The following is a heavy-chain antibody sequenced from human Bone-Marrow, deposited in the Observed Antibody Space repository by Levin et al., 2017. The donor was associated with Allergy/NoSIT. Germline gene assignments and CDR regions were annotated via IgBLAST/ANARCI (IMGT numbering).Heavy chain of an antibody. CDR1: GYTFTSYG. Sequence: ASVKVSCKASGYTFTSYGISWVRQAPGQGLEWMGWISAYNGNTNYAQKLQGRVTMTTDTSTSTAYMELRSLRSDDTAVYYCARDPRFKGDYGGNSFDKPFDYWGQGTLVTVSS. CDR2: ISAYNGNT. J-gene: IGHJ4*02. D-gene: IGHD4-23*01. V-gene: IGHV1-18*01. CDR3: ARDPRFKGDYGGNSFDKPFDY.